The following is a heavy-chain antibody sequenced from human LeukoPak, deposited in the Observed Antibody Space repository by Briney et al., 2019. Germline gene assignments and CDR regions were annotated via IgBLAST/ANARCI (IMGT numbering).Heavy chain of an antibody. CDR2: IIPIFGTA. CDR3: ASSISYGQSLYYYYYMDV. Sequence: VASVKVSCKASGGTFSSYAISWVRQAPGQGLEWTGGIIPIFGTANYAQKFQGRVTITTDESTSTAYMELSSLRSEGTAVYYCASSISYGQSLYYYYYMDVWGKGTTVTVSS. D-gene: IGHD5-18*01. J-gene: IGHJ6*03. V-gene: IGHV1-69*05. CDR1: GGTFSSYA.